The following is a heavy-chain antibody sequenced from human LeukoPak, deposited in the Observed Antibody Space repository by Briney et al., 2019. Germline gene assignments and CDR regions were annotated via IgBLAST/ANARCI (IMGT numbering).Heavy chain of an antibody. CDR3: ATWAFYHSLDV. V-gene: IGHV3-43*02. J-gene: IGHJ6*02. D-gene: IGHD1-26*01. CDR1: GFTFVAYA. CDR2: INKDGSAT. Sequence: GGSLRVSCEASGFTFVAYAMHWVRQARGKGLEWVSLINKDGSATYYGDSVKGRFTISRDNSKNSLYLQMNSLRSEDTALYYCATWAFYHSLDVWGQGTTVTVSS.